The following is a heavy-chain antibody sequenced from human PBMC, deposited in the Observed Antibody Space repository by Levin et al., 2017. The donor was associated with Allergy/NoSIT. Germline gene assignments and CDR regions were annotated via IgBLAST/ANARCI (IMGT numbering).Heavy chain of an antibody. Sequence: GGSLRLSCAASGFTFSSYSMNWVRQAPGKGLEWVSSISSSSSYIYYADSVKGRFTISRDNAKNSLYLQMNSLRAEDTAVYYCARDPSSTPYYDFWSGPTYAFDIWGQGTMVTVSS. J-gene: IGHJ3*02. CDR2: ISSSSSYI. CDR3: ARDPSSTPYYDFWSGPTYAFDI. V-gene: IGHV3-21*01. D-gene: IGHD3-3*01. CDR1: GFTFSSYS.